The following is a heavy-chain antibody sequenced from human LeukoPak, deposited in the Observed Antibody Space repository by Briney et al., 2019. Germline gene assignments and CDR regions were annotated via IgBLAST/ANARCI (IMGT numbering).Heavy chain of an antibody. CDR1: GFTFSSYS. D-gene: IGHD3-22*01. J-gene: IGHJ5*01. V-gene: IGHV3-48*02. CDR2: INSSSSTI. CDR3: AREKRENYYDSSGYFDF. Sequence: GGSLRLSCAASGFTFSSYSMNWVRQARGKGLEWVSYINSSSSTIYYADSVKGRFTISRDNAKNSLYLQMNSLRDEDTAVYYCAREKRENYYDSSGYFDFWGQGTLVPVSS.